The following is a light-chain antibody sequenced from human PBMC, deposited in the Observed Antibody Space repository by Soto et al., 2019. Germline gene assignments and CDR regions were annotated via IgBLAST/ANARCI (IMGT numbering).Light chain of an antibody. CDR1: SSDVGGYNY. J-gene: IGLJ1*01. CDR2: DVS. CDR3: SSYTSSSTSTV. Sequence: QSALPQPASVSGSPGQSITISCTGTSSDVGGYNYVSWYQQHPGKAPKLMIYDVSNRPSGVSNRFSGSKSGNTASLTISGLQAEDEADYYCSSYTSSSTSTVFGTGTKVTVL. V-gene: IGLV2-14*01.